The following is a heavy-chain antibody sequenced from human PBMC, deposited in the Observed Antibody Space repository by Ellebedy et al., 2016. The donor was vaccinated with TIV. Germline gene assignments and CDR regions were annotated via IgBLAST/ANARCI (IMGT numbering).Heavy chain of an antibody. D-gene: IGHD3-22*01. CDR2: INAGNGNT. CDR1: GYTFTTYA. V-gene: IGHV1-3*01. CDR3: ARLSRVYDSSGYNWFDP. J-gene: IGHJ5*02. Sequence: AASVKVSCKASGYTFTTYAMHWVRQAPGQRLEWMGWINAGNGNTKYSQKFQGRVTITRDTSAGTAYMELSSLRSEDTAVYYCARLSRVYDSSGYNWFDPWGQGTLVTVSS.